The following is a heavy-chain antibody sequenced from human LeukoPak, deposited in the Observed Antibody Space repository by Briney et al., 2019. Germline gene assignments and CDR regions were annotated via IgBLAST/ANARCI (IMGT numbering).Heavy chain of an antibody. CDR3: ARGEGIAAAGTNFGYY. D-gene: IGHD6-13*01. J-gene: IGHJ4*02. CDR1: GFTFSSYA. V-gene: IGHV3-30-3*01. CDR2: ISYDGSNK. Sequence: PGGSLRLSSAASGFTFSSYAMHWVRQAPGKGLEWVAVISYDGSNKYYADSVKGRFTISRDNSKNTLYLQMNSLRAEDTAVYYCARGEGIAAAGTNFGYYWGQGTLVTVSS.